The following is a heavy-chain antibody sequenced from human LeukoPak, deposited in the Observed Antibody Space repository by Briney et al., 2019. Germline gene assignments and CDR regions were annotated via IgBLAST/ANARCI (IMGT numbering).Heavy chain of an antibody. CDR1: GGSISISNYY. J-gene: IGHJ4*02. CDR2: ISYSGT. D-gene: IGHD1-26*01. CDR3: ARRTSNPVGAIDY. Sequence: SETLSLTCTVSGGSISISNYYWGWIRQPPGRGLEWIGSISYSGTYYNPSLKSRLTISVDTSKNHFSLNLRSVTAADTAVYYCARRTSNPVGAIDYWGQGTLVTVSS. V-gene: IGHV4-39*01.